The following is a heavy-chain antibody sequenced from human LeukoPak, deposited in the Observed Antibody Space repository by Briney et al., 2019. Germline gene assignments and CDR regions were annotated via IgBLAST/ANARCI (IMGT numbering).Heavy chain of an antibody. Sequence: GASVKVSCKVSGYTLTELSMHWVRQAPGKGLEWMGGFDPEDGETIYAQKFQGRVTMTEDTSTDTAYMELSSLRSEDTAVYYCATAYCSGGSCYSVFAFDIWGQGTMVTVSS. CDR1: GYTLTELS. CDR3: ATAYCSGGSCYSVFAFDI. CDR2: FDPEDGET. J-gene: IGHJ3*02. D-gene: IGHD2-15*01. V-gene: IGHV1-24*01.